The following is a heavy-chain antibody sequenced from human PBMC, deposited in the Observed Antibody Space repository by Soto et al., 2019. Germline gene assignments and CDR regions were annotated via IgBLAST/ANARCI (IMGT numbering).Heavy chain of an antibody. CDR1: GFTFSSYG. J-gene: IGHJ4*02. CDR2: IWYDGSNK. Sequence: GGSLRLSCAASGFTFSSYGMHWVRQAPGKGLEWVAVIWYDGSNKYYADSVKGRFTISRDNSKNTLYLQMNSLRAEDTAVYYCASPNTEWELYYWGQGTLVTVSS. CDR3: ASPNTEWELYY. V-gene: IGHV3-33*01. D-gene: IGHD1-26*01.